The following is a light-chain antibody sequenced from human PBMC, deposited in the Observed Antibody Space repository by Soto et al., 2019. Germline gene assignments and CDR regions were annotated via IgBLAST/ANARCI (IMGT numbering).Light chain of an antibody. Sequence: EIVMTQSPGSLSVVTGETVTLSCRASESVSTKVAWYQQRPGQAPRLLIYGASTRAAGVPARFSGSGSGTDFTLTISGLRSEDFEDYYCQQYSSWPPLTFGVGTNVDIK. V-gene: IGKV3-15*01. J-gene: IGKJ4*01. CDR1: ESVSTK. CDR2: GAS. CDR3: QQYSSWPPLT.